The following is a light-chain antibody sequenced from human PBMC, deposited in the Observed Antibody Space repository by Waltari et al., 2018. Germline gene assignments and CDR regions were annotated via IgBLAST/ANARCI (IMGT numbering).Light chain of an antibody. V-gene: IGLV3-25*03. CDR2: KDT. Sequence: SYELTQPPSVSVSPGQTATITCSGDALPKQFAHWYHQKPGQAPVVVIYKDTERPSGIPERFSGPSSGTTVTLTINGVQAEDEADYYCQSADSSGTWVFGGGTKLTVL. CDR3: QSADSSGTWV. CDR1: ALPKQF. J-gene: IGLJ3*02.